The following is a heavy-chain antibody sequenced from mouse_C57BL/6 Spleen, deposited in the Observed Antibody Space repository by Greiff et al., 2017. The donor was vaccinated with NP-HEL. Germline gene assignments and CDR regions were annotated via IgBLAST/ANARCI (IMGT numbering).Heavy chain of an antibody. CDR3: ARDRGYYDY. CDR1: GYSITSGYY. CDR2: ISYDGSN. J-gene: IGHJ2*01. V-gene: IGHV3-6*01. Sequence: DVKLLESGPGLVKPSQSLSLTCSVTGYSITSGYYWNWIRQFPGNKLEWMGYISYDGSNNYNPSLKNRISITRDTSKNQFFLKLNSVTTEDTATYYCARDRGYYDYWGQGTTLTVSS. D-gene: IGHD2-3*01.